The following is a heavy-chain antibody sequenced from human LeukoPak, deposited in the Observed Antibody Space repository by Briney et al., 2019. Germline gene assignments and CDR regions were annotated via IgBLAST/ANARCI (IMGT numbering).Heavy chain of an antibody. D-gene: IGHD4-23*01. CDR2: INPNSGGT. Sequence: ASVKVSCKASGYTFTGYYMHWVRQAPGQGLEWMGWINPNSGGTNYAQKFQGRVTMTRDTSISTAYMELSRLRSDDTAVYYCARLPTVVTKGDYWGQGTLVTVSS. CDR1: GYTFTGYY. J-gene: IGHJ4*02. V-gene: IGHV1-2*02. CDR3: ARLPTVVTKGDY.